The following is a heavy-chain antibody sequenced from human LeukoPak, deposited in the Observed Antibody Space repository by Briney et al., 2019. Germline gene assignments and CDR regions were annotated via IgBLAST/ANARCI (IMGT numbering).Heavy chain of an antibody. J-gene: IGHJ3*02. CDR1: GYIFTNYW. CDR3: ATTFMTTVTTLGFDI. Sequence: GESLKISCKGSGYIFTNYWITWVRQMPGKGLEWMGIIYPGDSQTRYSPSFQGQVTISADKSIRTAYLQWSSLKASDTAMYYCATTFMTTVTTLGFDIWGQGTMVTVSS. D-gene: IGHD4-17*01. CDR2: IYPGDSQT. V-gene: IGHV5-51*01.